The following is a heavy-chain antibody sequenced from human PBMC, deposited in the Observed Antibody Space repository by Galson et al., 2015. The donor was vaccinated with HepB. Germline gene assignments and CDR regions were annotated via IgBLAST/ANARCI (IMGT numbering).Heavy chain of an antibody. D-gene: IGHD1-26*01. Sequence: ETLSLTCTVSGGSISSSSYYWGWIRQPPGKGLEWIGSIYYSGSTYYNPSLKSRVTISVDTSKNQFSLKLSSVTAADTAVYYCARRWRELLLSPWFDPWGQGTLVTVSS. V-gene: IGHV4-39*01. CDR3: ARRWRELLLSPWFDP. CDR2: IYYSGST. CDR1: GGSISSSSYY. J-gene: IGHJ5*02.